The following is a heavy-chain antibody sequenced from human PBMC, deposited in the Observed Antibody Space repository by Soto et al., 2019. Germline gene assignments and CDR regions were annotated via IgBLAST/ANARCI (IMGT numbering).Heavy chain of an antibody. D-gene: IGHD1-26*01. Sequence: GPRLVNPTQTLTLTCTFSGFSLSSIGVAVGWIRQPPGKALEWLALLYWNDDRRYSPSLKSRLTITKDTSKNQVVLTMTNMDPADTATYYCAHSASVPCCYYFDSWGQGTLVTVSS. V-gene: IGHV2-5*01. J-gene: IGHJ4*02. CDR3: AHSASVPCCYYFDS. CDR1: GFSLSSIGVA. CDR2: LYWNDDR.